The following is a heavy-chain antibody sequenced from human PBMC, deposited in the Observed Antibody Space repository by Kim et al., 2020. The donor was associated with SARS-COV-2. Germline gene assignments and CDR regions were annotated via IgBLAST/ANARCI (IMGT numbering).Heavy chain of an antibody. CDR3: ARTTAGIPYYYGMDV. V-gene: IGHV4-59*01. D-gene: IGHD4-4*01. J-gene: IGHJ6*02. Sequence: PSLKGRVTISVDTSKNQFSLKLSSVTAADTAVYYCARTTAGIPYYYGMDVWGQGTTVTVSS.